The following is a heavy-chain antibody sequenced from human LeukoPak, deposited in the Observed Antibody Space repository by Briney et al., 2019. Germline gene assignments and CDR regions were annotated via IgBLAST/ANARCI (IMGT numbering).Heavy chain of an antibody. CDR2: IIPIFGTA. V-gene: IGHV1-69*13. CDR3: AREMYSSSWDYYYYYYYMDV. CDR1: GGTFSSYA. D-gene: IGHD6-13*01. J-gene: IGHJ6*03. Sequence: SVKVSCKASGGTFSSYAISWVRQAPGQGLEWMGGIIPIFGTANYAQKFQGRVTITADESTSTAYMELSSLRSEDTAVYYCAREMYSSSWDYYYYYYYMDVWGKGTTVTVSS.